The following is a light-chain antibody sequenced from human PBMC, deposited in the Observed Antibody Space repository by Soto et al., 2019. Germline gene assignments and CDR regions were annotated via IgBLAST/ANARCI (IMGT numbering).Light chain of an antibody. CDR1: QTISSR. Sequence: DIQMTQSPSTLSGSVGDRVTITCRASQTISSRLAWYQQKPGKAPKLLIYKASTLKSGVPSRFSGSGARTEFTLTISSLQPDYFSTYYCQHSNSYSEGFGQRTKGELK. CDR3: QHSNSYSEG. J-gene: IGKJ1*01. CDR2: KAS. V-gene: IGKV1-5*03.